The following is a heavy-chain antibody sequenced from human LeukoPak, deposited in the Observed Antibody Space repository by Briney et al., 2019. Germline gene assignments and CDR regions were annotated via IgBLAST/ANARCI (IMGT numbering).Heavy chain of an antibody. Sequence: GGSLRLSCAASGFTFSSYWMHWVRQAPGKGLVWVGRIKSKTDGGTTDYAAPVKGRFTISRDDSKNTLYLQMNSLKTEDTAVYYCTTELDYYESSGYQKFDYWGQGTLVTVSS. CDR2: IKSKTDGGTT. CDR1: GFTFSSYW. D-gene: IGHD3-22*01. CDR3: TTELDYYESSGYQKFDY. V-gene: IGHV3-15*07. J-gene: IGHJ4*02.